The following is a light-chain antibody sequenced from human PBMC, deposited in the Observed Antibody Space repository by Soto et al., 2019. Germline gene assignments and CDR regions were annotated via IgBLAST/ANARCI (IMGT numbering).Light chain of an antibody. CDR1: QGISSW. CDR2: AAS. CDR3: HQANSFPIT. J-gene: IGKJ5*01. V-gene: IGKV1-12*01. Sequence: DIQMTPSPSSVSASVGDRVTITCRASQGISSWLAWYQQKPGKALKLLIYAASSFQSGVPSSFRGSGSGTDFTPTISSLQPHDLATYYYHQANSFPITSGQGTRLEIK.